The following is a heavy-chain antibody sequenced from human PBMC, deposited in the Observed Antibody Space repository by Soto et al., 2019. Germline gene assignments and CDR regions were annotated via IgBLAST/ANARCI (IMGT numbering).Heavy chain of an antibody. CDR2: ISGSGGST. CDR1: GFTFSSYA. D-gene: IGHD3-10*01. J-gene: IGHJ4*02. CDR3: AKDLVRGVITLGPFDY. Sequence: GGSLRLSCAASGFTFSSYAMSWVRQAPGKGLEWVSAISGSGGSTYYADSVKGRFTISRDNSKNTLYLQMNSLRAEDTAVYYCAKDLVRGVITLGPFDYWGQGTLVTSPQ. V-gene: IGHV3-23*01.